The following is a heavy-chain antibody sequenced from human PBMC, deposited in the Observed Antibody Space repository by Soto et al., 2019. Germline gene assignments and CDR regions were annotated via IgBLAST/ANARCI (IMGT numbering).Heavy chain of an antibody. CDR1: GFSLANYP. Sequence: VQLVESGGGLVQPGGSLRLSCVASGFSLANYPMNWVRQTPGKGMEWISYSSPRGDTIYYADSVEGRFTISRDNARNSLALHMSSLRDEDAALYYCANGPHTNVGWPYYFESWGQGVPVTVSS. V-gene: IGHV3-48*02. J-gene: IGHJ4*02. D-gene: IGHD6-19*01. CDR2: SSPRGDTI. CDR3: ANGPHTNVGWPYYFES.